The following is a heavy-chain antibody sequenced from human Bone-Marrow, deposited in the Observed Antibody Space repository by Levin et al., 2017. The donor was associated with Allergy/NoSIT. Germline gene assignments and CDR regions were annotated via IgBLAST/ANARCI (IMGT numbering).Heavy chain of an antibody. CDR1: GFTFSNAW. Sequence: AGGSLRLSCAASGFTFSNAWMSWVRQAPGKGLEWVGRIKSKTDGGTTDYAAPVKGRFTISRDDSKNTLYLQMNSLKTEDTAVYYCTTERGGGVGYCTGGVCSDYWGQGTLVTVSS. CDR3: TTERGGGVGYCTGGVCSDY. J-gene: IGHJ4*02. D-gene: IGHD2-8*02. V-gene: IGHV3-15*01. CDR2: IKSKTDGGTT.